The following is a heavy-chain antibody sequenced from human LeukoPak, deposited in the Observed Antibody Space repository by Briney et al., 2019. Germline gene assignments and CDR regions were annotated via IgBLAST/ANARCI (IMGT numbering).Heavy chain of an antibody. V-gene: IGHV3-23*01. J-gene: IGHJ5*02. Sequence: GGSLRLSCAASGFSFSNYGMSWVRQAPGKGLEWVSSISTSGSSTYYVDSVKGRFTISRDNSKNTLYLQMNSLRAEDTAVYYCARVIDYYDNWFDPWGQGTLVTVSS. CDR1: GFSFSNYG. CDR3: ARVIDYYDNWFDP. D-gene: IGHD3-22*01. CDR2: ISTSGSST.